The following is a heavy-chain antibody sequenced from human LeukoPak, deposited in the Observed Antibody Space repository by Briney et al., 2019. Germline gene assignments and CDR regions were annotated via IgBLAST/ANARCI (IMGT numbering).Heavy chain of an antibody. CDR1: GFTFSSYA. Sequence: GGSLRLSCAASGFTFSSYAMSWVRQAPGKGLEWVSAISGSGGSTYYADSVKGRFTIPRDNSKNTLYLQMNSLRAEDTAVYYCAKDLLYDHIRFDYCGQGTLVTVSS. CDR3: AKDLLYDHIRFDY. D-gene: IGHD3-3*01. J-gene: IGHJ4*02. V-gene: IGHV3-23*01. CDR2: ISGSGGST.